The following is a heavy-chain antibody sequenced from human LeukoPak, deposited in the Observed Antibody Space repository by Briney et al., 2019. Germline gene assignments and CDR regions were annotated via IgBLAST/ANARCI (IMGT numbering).Heavy chain of an antibody. V-gene: IGHV4-59*01. CDR3: AKDGGGGELHWFDP. D-gene: IGHD1-26*01. J-gene: IGHJ5*02. CDR1: GGSISSYY. Sequence: SETLSLTCTVSGGSISSYYWSWIRQPPGKGLEWIGYIYYSGSTNYNPSLKSRVTISVDTSKNQFSLKLSSVTAADTAVYYCAKDGGGGELHWFDPWGQGTLVTVSS. CDR2: IYYSGST.